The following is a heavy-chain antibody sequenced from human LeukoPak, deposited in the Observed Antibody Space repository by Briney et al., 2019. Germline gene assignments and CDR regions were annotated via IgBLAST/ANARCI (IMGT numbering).Heavy chain of an antibody. CDR3: ARGYYDSSGYYQNWFDP. Sequence: ASVTVSCKASGYTFTSYDINWVRQATGQGLEWMGWMNPNSGNTGYAQKFQGRVTMTRNTSISTAYMELSSLRSEDTAVYYCARGYYDSSGYYQNWFDPWGQGTLVTVSS. J-gene: IGHJ5*02. V-gene: IGHV1-8*01. CDR2: MNPNSGNT. CDR1: GYTFTSYD. D-gene: IGHD3-22*01.